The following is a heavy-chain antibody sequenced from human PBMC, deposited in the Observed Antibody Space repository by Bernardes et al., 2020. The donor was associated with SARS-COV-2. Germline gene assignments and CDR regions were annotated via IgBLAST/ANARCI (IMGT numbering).Heavy chain of an antibody. V-gene: IGHV4-61*02. J-gene: IGHJ6*02. CDR1: GGSISSGGYY. CDR2: IYTSGST. CDR3: ARDSWDITIFGVVTHYGMDV. Sequence: SETLSLTCTVSGGSISSGGYYWSWIRQPAGKGLEWIGRIYTSGSTNYNPSLKSRVTISVDTSKNQFSLKLSSVTAADTAVYYCARDSWDITIFGVVTHYGMDVWGQGTTVTVSS. D-gene: IGHD3-3*01.